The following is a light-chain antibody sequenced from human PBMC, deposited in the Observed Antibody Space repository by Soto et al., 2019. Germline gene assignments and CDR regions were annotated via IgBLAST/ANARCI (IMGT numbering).Light chain of an antibody. CDR3: AAWDDSLSGPV. CDR1: SSNIGNNN. CDR2: RNN. Sequence: QAVVTQPPSASGTPGQRVTISCSGSSSNIGNNNVYWYQQLPGTAPKLLIYRNNQRPSGVPDRFSGSKSGTSASLAISGLRSDDETDYYCAAWDDSLSGPVFGGGTKLTVL. V-gene: IGLV1-47*01. J-gene: IGLJ2*01.